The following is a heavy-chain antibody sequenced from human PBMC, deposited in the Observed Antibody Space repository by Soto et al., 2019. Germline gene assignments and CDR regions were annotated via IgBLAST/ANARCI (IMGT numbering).Heavy chain of an antibody. CDR3: ARAGYISSWYFSY. CDR2: IWYDGSNK. CDR1: GFTFSSYG. V-gene: IGHV3-33*01. J-gene: IGHJ4*02. Sequence: PGGSLRLSCAASGFTFSSYGMHWVRQAPGKGLEWVAVIWYDGSNKYYADSVKGRFTISRDNSKNTLYLQMNSLRAEDTAVYYCARAGYISSWYFSYWGQGILVTVSS. D-gene: IGHD6-13*01.